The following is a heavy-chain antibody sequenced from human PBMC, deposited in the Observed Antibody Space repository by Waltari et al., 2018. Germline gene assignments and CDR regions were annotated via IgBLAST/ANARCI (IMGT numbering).Heavy chain of an antibody. J-gene: IGHJ4*02. D-gene: IGHD6-13*01. CDR2: IYHSGST. CDR3: AREGRSIAPAGTRRKDFTFDY. V-gene: IGHV4-38-2*02. Sequence: QVQLQESGPGLVKPSETLSLPCAVSGFSISSGYYWGWVRPPPGRGLEWIGSIYHSGSTYYNPSLKSRATISVDTSKNQFSLKLSSVTAADTAVYYCAREGRSIAPAGTRRKDFTFDYWGQGTLVTVSS. CDR1: GFSISSGYY.